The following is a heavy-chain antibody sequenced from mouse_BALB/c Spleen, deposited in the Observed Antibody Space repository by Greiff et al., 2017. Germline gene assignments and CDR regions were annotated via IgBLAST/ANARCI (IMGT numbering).Heavy chain of an antibody. CDR1: GFTFSSFG. J-gene: IGHJ2*01. D-gene: IGHD1-1*01. Sequence: EVKLMESGGGLVQPGGSRKLSCAASGFTFSSFGMHWVRQAPEKGLEWVAYISSGSSTIYYADTVKGRFTISRDNPKNTLFLQMTSLRSEDTAMYYCARSGYYGSRGFDYWGQGTTLTVSS. V-gene: IGHV5-17*02. CDR2: ISSGSSTI. CDR3: ARSGYYGSRGFDY.